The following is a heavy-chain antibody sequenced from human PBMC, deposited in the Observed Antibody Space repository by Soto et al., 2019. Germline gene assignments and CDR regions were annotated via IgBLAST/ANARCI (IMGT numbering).Heavy chain of an antibody. CDR2: VKQDGSEE. V-gene: IGHV3-7*01. CDR3: AALDTAMVKTAGY. D-gene: IGHD5-18*01. Sequence: EVQLVESGGGLVQPGGSLRLSCAASGYSISTDWMSWVRQAPGKGLEWVANVKQDGSEEYYVDSVKGRFTISRDNAKNSVYLQMNSLRAEDTAVYYCAALDTAMVKTAGYWGQGTLVTVSS. J-gene: IGHJ4*02. CDR1: GYSISTDW.